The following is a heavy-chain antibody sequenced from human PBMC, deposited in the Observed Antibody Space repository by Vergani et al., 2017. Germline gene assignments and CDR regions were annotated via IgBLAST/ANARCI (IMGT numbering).Heavy chain of an antibody. V-gene: IGHV4-61*02. Sequence: QVQLQESGPGLVKPSQTLSLTCTVSGGSISSGSYYWTWIRQPAGKGLEWIGRIYTTGSTNYNPSLKSRVTISIDTPKNQFSLKLSSVTAADTAVYYCAGDYYGSGGTGLSRGVSWFDPWGQGTLLTVSS. CDR1: GGSISSGSYY. CDR3: AGDYYGSGGTGLSRGVSWFDP. J-gene: IGHJ5*02. D-gene: IGHD3-10*01. CDR2: IYTTGST.